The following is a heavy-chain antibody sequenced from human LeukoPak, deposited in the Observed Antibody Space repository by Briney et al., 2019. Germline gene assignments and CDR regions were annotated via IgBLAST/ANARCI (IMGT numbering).Heavy chain of an antibody. Sequence: GGSLRLSCAASGFTFSSYGMHWVRQAPGKGLEWVAVIWYDGSNKYYADSVKGRFTISRDNSKNTLYLQMNSLRVEDTAVYYCARDSSRWSSEYFQNWGQGTLVTVSS. V-gene: IGHV3-33*01. CDR2: IWYDGSNK. CDR1: GFTFSSYG. D-gene: IGHD6-13*01. J-gene: IGHJ1*01. CDR3: ARDSSRWSSEYFQN.